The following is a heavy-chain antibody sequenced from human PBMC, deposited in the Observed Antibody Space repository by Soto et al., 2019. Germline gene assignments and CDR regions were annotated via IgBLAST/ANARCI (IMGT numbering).Heavy chain of an antibody. Sequence: RPAPGKELAWVSALYDTGGTFYADSVKGRFTISKDNSKSTFYLQLNSLRPDDTAVYYCATWLHWGHGSEIWGLGTIVTVSS. V-gene: IGHV3-53*01. CDR2: LYDTGGT. CDR3: ATWLHWGHGSEI. J-gene: IGHJ3*02. D-gene: IGHD3-16*01.